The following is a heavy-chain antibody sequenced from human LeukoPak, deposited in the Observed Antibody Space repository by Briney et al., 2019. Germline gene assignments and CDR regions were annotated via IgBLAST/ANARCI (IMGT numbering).Heavy chain of an antibody. Sequence: SETLSLTCTVSGGSISSYYWSWIRQPPGKGLEWIGYIYYSGSTNYNPSLKSRVTISVDTSKNQFSLKLSSVTAADTAVYYCARDDYYDSSGYYYGGDYWGQGTLSPSPQ. V-gene: IGHV4-59*12. CDR1: GGSISSYY. CDR2: IYYSGST. CDR3: ARDDYYDSSGYYYGGDY. J-gene: IGHJ4*02. D-gene: IGHD3-22*01.